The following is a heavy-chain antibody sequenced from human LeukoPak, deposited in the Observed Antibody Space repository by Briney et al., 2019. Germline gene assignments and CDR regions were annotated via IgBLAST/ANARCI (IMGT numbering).Heavy chain of an antibody. Sequence: PSETLSLTCTVSGGSISSYYWSWLRQPPGKGLEWVGYIYYSGSTNYNPSLKSRVTISVDTSKKQLSLKLSSVTAADTAVYFCARYVWGSYPTFEDYWGQGTLVTVSS. CDR2: IYYSGST. CDR1: GGSISSYY. J-gene: IGHJ4*02. V-gene: IGHV4-59*01. D-gene: IGHD3-16*02. CDR3: ARYVWGSYPTFEDY.